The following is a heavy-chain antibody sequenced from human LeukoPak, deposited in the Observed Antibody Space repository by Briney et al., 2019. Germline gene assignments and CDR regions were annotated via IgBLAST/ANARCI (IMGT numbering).Heavy chain of an antibody. CDR2: INPNSGGT. Sequence: APVKVSCKASGYTFTGYYMHWVRQAPGQGLEWMGWINPNSGGTNYAQKFQGRVTMTRDTSISTAYMELSRLRSDDTAVYYCARVTNSGSDTYYYYYYYMDVWGKGTTVTVSS. D-gene: IGHD1-26*01. CDR3: ARVTNSGSDTYYYYYYYMDV. J-gene: IGHJ6*03. V-gene: IGHV1-2*02. CDR1: GYTFTGYY.